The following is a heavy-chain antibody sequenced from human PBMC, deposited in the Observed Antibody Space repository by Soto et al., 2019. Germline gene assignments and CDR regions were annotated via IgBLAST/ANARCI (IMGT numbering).Heavy chain of an antibody. D-gene: IGHD3-9*01. CDR2: IIPIFGTA. CDR1: GGTFSSYA. J-gene: IGHJ4*02. Sequence: QVQLVQSGAEVKKPGSSVKVSCKASGGTFSSYAISWVRQAPGQGLEWMGGIIPIFGTAKYAQQFQGRVTMTADESTSTAYMELSSLRSEDTAVYYCARGGILTGQTHDYWGQGTLVTVSS. V-gene: IGHV1-69*12. CDR3: ARGGILTGQTHDY.